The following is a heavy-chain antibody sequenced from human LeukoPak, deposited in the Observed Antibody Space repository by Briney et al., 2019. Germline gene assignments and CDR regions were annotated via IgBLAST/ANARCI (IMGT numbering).Heavy chain of an antibody. J-gene: IGHJ5*02. V-gene: IGHV4-31*03. D-gene: IGHD3-3*01. CDR1: GGSISSGGYY. Sequence: PSETLSLTCTVSGGSISSGGYYWSWIRQHPGKGLEWIGYIYYSGSTYYNPSLKSRVTISVDTSKNQFSLKLSSVTAADTAVYYCASLGTTAIFGVVITGWFDPWGQGTLVTVSS. CDR3: ASLGTTAIFGVVITGWFDP. CDR2: IYYSGST.